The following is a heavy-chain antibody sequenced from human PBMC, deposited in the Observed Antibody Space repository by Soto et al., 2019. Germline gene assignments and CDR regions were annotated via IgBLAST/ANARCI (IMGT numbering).Heavy chain of an antibody. CDR2: IYSGGST. Sequence: PGVSLRLSCAASGFTVSSNYMSWVRQAPGKGLEWVSVIYSGGSTYYADSVKGRFTISRDNSKNTLYLQMNSLRAEDTAVYYCARSYSSGWFFFDYWGQGTLVTVSS. V-gene: IGHV3-66*01. CDR1: GFTVSSNY. D-gene: IGHD6-19*01. CDR3: ARSYSSGWFFFDY. J-gene: IGHJ4*02.